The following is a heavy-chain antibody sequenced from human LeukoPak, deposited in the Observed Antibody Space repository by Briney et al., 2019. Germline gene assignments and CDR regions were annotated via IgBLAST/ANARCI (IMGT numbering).Heavy chain of an antibody. CDR3: ARGKDYGDYADAFDI. CDR2: INSDGSST. J-gene: IGHJ3*02. V-gene: IGHV3-74*01. CDR1: GFTFSSYW. Sequence: GGSLRLSCAASGFTFSSYWMHWVRQAPGKGLVWVSRINSDGSSTSYADSVKGRFTISRDNAKNTLYLQMISLRAEDTAVYYCARGKDYGDYADAFDIWGQGTMVTVSS. D-gene: IGHD4-17*01.